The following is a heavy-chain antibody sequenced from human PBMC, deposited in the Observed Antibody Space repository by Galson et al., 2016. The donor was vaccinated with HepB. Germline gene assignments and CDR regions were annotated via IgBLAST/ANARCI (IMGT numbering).Heavy chain of an antibody. D-gene: IGHD6-13*01. CDR3: AKEGYTSTWYEGGMDV. CDR1: GFIFSSYS. Sequence: SLRLSCAASGFIFSSYSMNWFRQAPGKGLEWVSCITRGSNYIYYTDSVKGRFTISRDNAKNSLFLQMNSLRAEDTAVYYCAKEGYTSTWYEGGMDVWGQGTTVTVSS. V-gene: IGHV3-21*01. J-gene: IGHJ6*02. CDR2: ITRGSNYI.